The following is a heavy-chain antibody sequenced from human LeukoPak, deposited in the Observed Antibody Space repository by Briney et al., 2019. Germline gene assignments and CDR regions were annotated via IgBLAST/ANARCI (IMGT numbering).Heavy chain of an antibody. D-gene: IGHD3-9*01. CDR1: GYTFTSYG. J-gene: IGHJ4*02. V-gene: IGHV1-18*01. CDR3: ARDMEIRYFDPTYYFDY. CDR2: ISAYNGNT. Sequence: ASVKVSCKASGYTFTSYGISWVRQAPGQGLEWMGWISAYNGNTNYAQKLQGRVTMTTDTSTSTAYMELRSLRSDDTAVYYCARDMEIRYFDPTYYFDYWGQGTLVTVSS.